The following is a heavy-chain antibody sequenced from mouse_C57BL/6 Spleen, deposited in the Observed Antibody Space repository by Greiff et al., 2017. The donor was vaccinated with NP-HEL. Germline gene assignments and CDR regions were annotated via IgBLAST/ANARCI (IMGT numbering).Heavy chain of an antibody. CDR1: GYAFSSSW. CDR3: AREDLLSYAMDY. CDR2: IYPGDGDT. Sequence: QVQLKESGPELVKPGASVKISCKASGYAFSSSWMNWVKQRPGKGLEWIGRIYPGDGDTNYNGKFKGKATLTADKSSSTAYMQLSSLTSEDSAVYCCAREDLLSYAMDYWGQGTSVTVSS. D-gene: IGHD1-1*01. V-gene: IGHV1-82*01. J-gene: IGHJ4*01.